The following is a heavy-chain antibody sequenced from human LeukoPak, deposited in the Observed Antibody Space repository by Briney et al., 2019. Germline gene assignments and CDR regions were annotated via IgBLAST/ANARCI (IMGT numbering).Heavy chain of an antibody. J-gene: IGHJ4*02. D-gene: IGHD2-15*01. Sequence: GGSLRLSWAASGSTFSSYAMSWVRQAPGKGLEWVSAISGSGGSTSYADSVKGRFPLSRDNSKNTLYLQTNSLRAEDTAVYYCAKTDIVVVVAATTYFDYWGQGTLVTVSS. CDR1: GSTFSSYA. CDR2: ISGSGGST. V-gene: IGHV3-23*01. CDR3: AKTDIVVVVAATTYFDY.